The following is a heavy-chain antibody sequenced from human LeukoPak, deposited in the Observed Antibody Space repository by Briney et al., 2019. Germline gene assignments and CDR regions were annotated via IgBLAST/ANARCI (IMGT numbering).Heavy chain of an antibody. CDR2: IRGDGVTT. Sequence: PGGSLRLSCAASGFTFDDYVMHWVRQAPGRGLEWVSLIRGDGVTTYYADSMRGRLTISRDNSENSLYLQMHSLRIEDTALYYCARGFPGDPPAFDYWGQGTLATVSS. CDR3: ARGFPGDPPAFDY. J-gene: IGHJ4*02. CDR1: GFTFDDYV. D-gene: IGHD2-21*01. V-gene: IGHV3-43*02.